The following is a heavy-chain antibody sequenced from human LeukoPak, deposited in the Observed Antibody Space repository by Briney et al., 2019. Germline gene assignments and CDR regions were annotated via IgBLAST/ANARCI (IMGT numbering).Heavy chain of an antibody. CDR1: GYTFTNYA. D-gene: IGHD3/OR15-3a*01. J-gene: IGHJ4*02. Sequence: ASVTVSCMASGYTFTNYALSWVRQAPGQGLEWLGWISAYNGNTNYAQKFQGRVTMTTNTSTSTAYLELRSLRSDDPAVYYCARDRLDGDWYCLYGGEGTRDSVSS. V-gene: IGHV1-18*04. CDR3: ARDRLDGDWYCLY. CDR2: ISAYNGNT.